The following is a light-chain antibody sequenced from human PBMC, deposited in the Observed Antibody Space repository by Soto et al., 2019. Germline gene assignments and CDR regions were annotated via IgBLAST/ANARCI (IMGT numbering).Light chain of an antibody. CDR2: G. J-gene: IGLJ3*02. Sequence: QSVLTQPPSVSGAPGQRVTISCTGSSSNIGAGYPVHWYQQLPGTAPKLLVAGNRPSGVPDRFSVSKSGASASLAITGLQAEDEAEYYCQSYYSSLRRRWVFGGGTKLTVL. CDR3: QSYYSSLRRRWV. CDR1: SSNIGAGYP. V-gene: IGLV1-40*01.